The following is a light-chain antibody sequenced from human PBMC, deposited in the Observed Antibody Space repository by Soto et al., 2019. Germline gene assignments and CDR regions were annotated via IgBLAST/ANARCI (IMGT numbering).Light chain of an antibody. J-gene: IGKJ2*01. V-gene: IGKV1-16*01. Sequence: DTQVTQSPSSVSASVGDKVTITCRTSQGVRNFLAWFQQKPGKAPKSLIYAVSSLQSGVPRRFSGSGSGTDFSLTITSLQPEDFATYYCLQYDKYPYTFGHGTHLQI. CDR2: AVS. CDR3: LQYDKYPYT. CDR1: QGVRNF.